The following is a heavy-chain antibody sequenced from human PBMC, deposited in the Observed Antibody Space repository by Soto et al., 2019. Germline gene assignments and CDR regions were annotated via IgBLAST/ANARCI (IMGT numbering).Heavy chain of an antibody. V-gene: IGHV3-33*01. CDR1: GFTFSSYG. CDR2: IWYDGSKK. J-gene: IGHJ4*02. CDR3: AREGLMVYAGFDY. Sequence: QVQLVESGGGVVQPGRSLRLSCAASGFTFSSYGMHWVRQAPGKGLEWVAVIWYDGSKKYYADSVKGRFTISRDNSKNTLYLKMNGLGAEDTAVYYCAREGLMVYAGFDYWGQGTLVTVSS. D-gene: IGHD2-8*01.